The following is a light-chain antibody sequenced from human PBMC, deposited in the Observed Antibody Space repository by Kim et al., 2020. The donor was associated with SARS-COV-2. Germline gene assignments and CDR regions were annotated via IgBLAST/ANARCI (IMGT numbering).Light chain of an antibody. CDR2: AAS. J-gene: IGKJ5*01. V-gene: IGKV1-39*01. CDR1: QNIKNY. CDR3: QESYNTPFVT. Sequence: SVGDRVTITCRASQNIKNYLNWYQQKPGKAPKCLIYAASSLQSGVPSRFSGSGSGTEFTLTISSLQPEDFATYYCQESYNTPFVTFGQGTRLEIK.